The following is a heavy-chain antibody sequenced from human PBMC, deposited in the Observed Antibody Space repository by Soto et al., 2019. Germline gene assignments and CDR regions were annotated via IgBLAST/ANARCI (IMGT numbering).Heavy chain of an antibody. CDR3: AIAAPRYCRGGSLYTGRGY. CDR1: DGSLSGSY. J-gene: IGHJ4*02. Sequence: GPLYLACTAYDGSLSGSYWRWSRKPPGKGLEWIAEINQRGSTNYNPTLKRRVTISVDTSKHQHSLSLSSVRAADTGVYYSAIAAPRYCRGGSLYTGRGYWGQGNLVPVSS. V-gene: IGHV4-34*01. CDR2: INQRGST. D-gene: IGHD2-15*01.